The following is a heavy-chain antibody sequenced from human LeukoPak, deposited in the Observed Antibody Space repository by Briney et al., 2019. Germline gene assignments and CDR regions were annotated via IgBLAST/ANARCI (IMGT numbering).Heavy chain of an antibody. CDR2: ISYSVTT. CDR1: GGSISSSSYY. D-gene: IGHD1-26*01. Sequence: SETLSLTCTVSGGSISSSSYYWAWIRQSPGKGLQWIASISYSVTTYYNPSLKSRVTISIDTSKNQFSLKLSSVTAADTAVYYCARHLRGATIYYEYWGQATLVTVSS. J-gene: IGHJ4*01. V-gene: IGHV4-39*01. CDR3: ARHLRGATIYYEY.